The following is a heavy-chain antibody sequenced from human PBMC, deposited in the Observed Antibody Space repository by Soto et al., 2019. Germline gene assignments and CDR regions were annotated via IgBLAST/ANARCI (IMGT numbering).Heavy chain of an antibody. J-gene: IGHJ4*02. Sequence: PSETLSLTCAVYGGSFSGYYWSWIRQPPGKGLEWIGEINHSGSTNYNPSLKSRVTISVDTSKNQFSLKLSSVTAADTAVYYCARGKYYDILTGGKPFDYWGQGTLVTVSS. CDR1: GGSFSGYY. D-gene: IGHD3-9*01. CDR2: INHSGST. V-gene: IGHV4-34*01. CDR3: ARGKYYDILTGGKPFDY.